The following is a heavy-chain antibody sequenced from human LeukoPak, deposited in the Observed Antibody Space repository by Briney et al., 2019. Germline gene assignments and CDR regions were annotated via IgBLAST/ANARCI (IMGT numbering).Heavy chain of an antibody. CDR2: IIPIFGTA. CDR1: GGTFSSYA. D-gene: IGHD2-2*01. CDR3: ARDLNPYCSSTSCRDEGFDY. Sequence: ASVKVSCKASGGTFSSYAISWVRQAPGQGLEWMGGIIPIFGTANYAQKFQGRVTITADESTSTAYMELRSLRSEDTAVYYCARDLNPYCSSTSCRDEGFDYWGQGTLVTVSS. V-gene: IGHV1-69*13. J-gene: IGHJ4*02.